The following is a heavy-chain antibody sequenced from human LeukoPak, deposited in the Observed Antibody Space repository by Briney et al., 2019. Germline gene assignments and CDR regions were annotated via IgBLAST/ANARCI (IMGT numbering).Heavy chain of an antibody. D-gene: IGHD5-12*01. Sequence: ETLSLTCTVSGYSISSGYYWGWIRQPPGKGLEWIGSIYHSGSTYYNPSLKSRVTISVDTSKNQFSLKLSSVTAADTAVYYCAKVVRRYSGYGENDYWGQGTLVTVSS. V-gene: IGHV4-38-2*02. CDR3: AKVVRRYSGYGENDY. J-gene: IGHJ4*02. CDR2: IYHSGST. CDR1: GYSISSGYY.